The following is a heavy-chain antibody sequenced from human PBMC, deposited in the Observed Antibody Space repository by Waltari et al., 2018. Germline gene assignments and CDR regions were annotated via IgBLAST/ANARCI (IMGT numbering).Heavy chain of an antibody. CDR3: ARVGSSSDYVDD. CDR1: GGSFSGYY. V-gene: IGHV4-34*01. J-gene: IGHJ4*02. D-gene: IGHD6-6*01. CDR2: INHSGST. Sequence: QVQLQQWGAGLLKPSETLSLTCAVYGGSFSGYYWSWIRQPPGKGLEWIGEINHSGSTNYNPSLKSRVTISVDTSKNQFSLKLSSVTAADTAVYYCARVGSSSDYVDDWGQGTLVIVSS.